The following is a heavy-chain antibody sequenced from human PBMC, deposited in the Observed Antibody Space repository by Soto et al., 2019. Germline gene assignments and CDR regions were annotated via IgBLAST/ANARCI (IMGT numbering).Heavy chain of an antibody. CDR2: ISYDGSNK. CDR3: ARDYPLGITSYYYGMDV. D-gene: IGHD3-10*01. J-gene: IGHJ6*02. Sequence: HPGGSLRLSCAASGFTFSSYAMHWVRQAPGKGLEWVAVISYDGSNKYYADSVKGRFTISRDNSKNTLYLQMNSLRAEDTAVYYCARDYPLGITSYYYGMDVWGQGTTVTVSS. V-gene: IGHV3-30-3*01. CDR1: GFTFSSYA.